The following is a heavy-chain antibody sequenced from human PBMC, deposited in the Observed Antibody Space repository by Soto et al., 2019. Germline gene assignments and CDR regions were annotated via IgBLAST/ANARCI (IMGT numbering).Heavy chain of an antibody. CDR3: ARVNKPPYYFFLTGYYNLVDAFDI. D-gene: IGHD3-9*01. CDR1: RGSISRCY. Sequence: SETLSLTCTVSRGSISRCYWSWSRQPPGKGLEWIGYIYYSGSTNYNPSLKSRVTISVDTSKNQFSLKLSSVTAADTAVYYCARVNKPPYYFFLTGYYNLVDAFDIWGQGTMVIGSS. CDR2: IYYSGST. J-gene: IGHJ3*02. V-gene: IGHV4-59*12.